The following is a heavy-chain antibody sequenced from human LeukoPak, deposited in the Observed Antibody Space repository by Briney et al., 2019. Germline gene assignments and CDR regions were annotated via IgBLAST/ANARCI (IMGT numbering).Heavy chain of an antibody. Sequence: SETPSLTCTVSGGSISSSAYYWGWIRQPPGKGLDRIGSISYSGSTYHNPSLKSRVTISVDTSKNRFSLKLISVTAADTAVYYCATYSGTFYLQFDYWGQGTLVTVSS. D-gene: IGHD1-26*01. CDR2: ISYSGST. CDR3: ATYSGTFYLQFDY. V-gene: IGHV4-39*05. J-gene: IGHJ4*02. CDR1: GGSISSSAYY.